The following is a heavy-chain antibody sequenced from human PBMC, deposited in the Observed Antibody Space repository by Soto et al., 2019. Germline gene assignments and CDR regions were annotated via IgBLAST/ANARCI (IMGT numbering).Heavy chain of an antibody. CDR3: ARGPPPPNY. CDR1: GYTFTSYG. Sequence: QVQLVQSGAEVKKPGASVKVSGKASGYTFTSYGISWMRQAPGQGLEWMGWINAYNGNTNYEQNLQGRVTMTTETSPSKTYMELRSLSSDDTAVYYCARGPPPPNYWSQGTRVTVSA. CDR2: INAYNGNT. V-gene: IGHV1-18*01. J-gene: IGHJ4*02.